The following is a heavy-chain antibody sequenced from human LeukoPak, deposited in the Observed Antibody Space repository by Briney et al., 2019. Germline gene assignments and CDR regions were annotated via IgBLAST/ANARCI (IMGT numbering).Heavy chain of an antibody. CDR3: ARVAQYSGYDLLWYFDY. CDR2: ISYDGSNK. Sequence: GGSLRLSCAASGFTFSSYGMHWVRQAPGKGLEWVAVISYDGSNKYYADSVKGRFTISRDNSKNTLYLQMNSLRAEDTAVYYCARVAQYSGYDLLWYFDYWGQGTLVTVSS. V-gene: IGHV3-30*03. D-gene: IGHD5-12*01. CDR1: GFTFSSYG. J-gene: IGHJ4*02.